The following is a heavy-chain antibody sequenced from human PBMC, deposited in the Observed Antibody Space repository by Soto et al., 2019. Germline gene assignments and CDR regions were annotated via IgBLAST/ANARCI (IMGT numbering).Heavy chain of an antibody. V-gene: IGHV3-33*01. Sequence: ESGGGVVQPGRSLRLSCAASGFTFSSYGMHWVRQAPGKGLEWVAVIWYDGSNKYYADSVKGRFTISRDNSKNTLYLQMNSLRAEDTAVYYCARDYYDSSGYHDYWGQGTLVTVSS. D-gene: IGHD3-22*01. CDR2: IWYDGSNK. J-gene: IGHJ4*02. CDR3: ARDYYDSSGYHDY. CDR1: GFTFSSYG.